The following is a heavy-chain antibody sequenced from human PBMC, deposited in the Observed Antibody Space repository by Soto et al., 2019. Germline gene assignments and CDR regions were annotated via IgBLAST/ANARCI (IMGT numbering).Heavy chain of an antibody. V-gene: IGHV4-39*01. J-gene: IGHJ4*02. CDR3: PRLLGEQRNPHFVGFDS. Sequence: PSEILSLACTVTDYSITSHSYYWGWIRQSPGGEMQWIGTLHHTGTTSYNPSLQSRATIAIDASKTQMFLQLISVTAADTAVYYCPRLLGEQRNPHFVGFDSRGQGTQVTVSS. D-gene: IGHD3-3*02. CDR1: DYSITSHSYY. CDR2: LHHTGTT.